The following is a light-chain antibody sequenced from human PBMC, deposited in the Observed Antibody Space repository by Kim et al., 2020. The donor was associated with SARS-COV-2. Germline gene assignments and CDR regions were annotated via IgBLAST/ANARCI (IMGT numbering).Light chain of an antibody. V-gene: IGLV3-21*04. CDR3: QVWDSGSDQWG. CDR1: DIGTKS. Sequence: SYELTQPPSVSEAPGKTATITCGGDDIGTKSVHWYQQKPGQAPVLVIYYDTDRPSGIPERFSASNSGNTATLTVSRVEAGDEADYYCQVWDSGSDQWGFG. CDR2: YDT. J-gene: IGLJ3*02.